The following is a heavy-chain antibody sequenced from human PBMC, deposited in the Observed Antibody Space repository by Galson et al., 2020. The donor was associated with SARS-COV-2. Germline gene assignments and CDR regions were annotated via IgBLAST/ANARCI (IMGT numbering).Heavy chain of an antibody. CDR2: ISAYNGNT. CDR1: GYTFTSYG. CDR3: ARDRIVVVDATPSYYYYGMDV. V-gene: IGHV1-18*01. J-gene: IGHJ6*02. Sequence: GESLKISCKASGYTFTSYGISWVRQAPGQGLEWMGWISAYNGNTNYAQKLQGRVTMTTDTSTSTAYMELRSLRSDDTAVYYCARDRIVVVDATPSYYYYGMDVWGQGTTVTVSS. D-gene: IGHD2-15*01.